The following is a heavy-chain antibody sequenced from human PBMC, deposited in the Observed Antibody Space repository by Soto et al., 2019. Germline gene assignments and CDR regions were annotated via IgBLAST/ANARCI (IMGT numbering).Heavy chain of an antibody. Sequence: PGGSLRLSCAASGFTFSSYAMSWVRQAPGKGLEWVSAISGSGGSTYYAASVKGRFTISRDNSKNTLYLQMNSLRAEDTAVYYCAKDRHPYSSGWYEAFDIRGQGTMVTVS. D-gene: IGHD6-19*01. V-gene: IGHV3-23*01. J-gene: IGHJ3*02. CDR2: ISGSGGST. CDR1: GFTFSSYA. CDR3: AKDRHPYSSGWYEAFDI.